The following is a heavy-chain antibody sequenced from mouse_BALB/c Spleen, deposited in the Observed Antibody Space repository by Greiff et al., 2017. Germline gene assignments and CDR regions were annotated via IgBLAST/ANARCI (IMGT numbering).Heavy chain of an antibody. CDR3: ARGGITTAGGFAY. J-gene: IGHJ3*01. CDR2: INPYNGDT. D-gene: IGHD1-2*01. CDR1: GYSFTGYF. Sequence: EVKLLQSGPELVKPGASVKISCKASGYSFTGYFMNWVMQSHGKSLEWIGRINPYNGDTFYNQKFKGKATLTVDKSSSTAHMELRSLASEDSAVYYCARGGITTAGGFAYWGQGTLVTVSA. V-gene: IGHV1-20*02.